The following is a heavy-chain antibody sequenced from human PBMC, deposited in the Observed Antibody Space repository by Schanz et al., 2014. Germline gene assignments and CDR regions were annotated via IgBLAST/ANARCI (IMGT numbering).Heavy chain of an antibody. D-gene: IGHD3-10*01. J-gene: IGHJ5*02. CDR3: AREGTVIRGLSGWFDP. CDR2: INPNSGGT. Sequence: QVYLVQSGAEVKKPGASVKVSCKSSGYTFTDYHIHWVRQAPGQGLEYMGRINPNSGGTNFAQKFQGRVTMTRDTSISTVYMELSRLRSDDTAVYYCAREGTVIRGLSGWFDPWGQGTLVTVSS. CDR1: GYTFTDYH. V-gene: IGHV1-2*06.